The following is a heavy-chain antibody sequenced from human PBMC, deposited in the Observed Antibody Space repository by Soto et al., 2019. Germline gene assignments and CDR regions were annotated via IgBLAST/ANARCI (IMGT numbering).Heavy chain of an antibody. J-gene: IGHJ4*02. D-gene: IGHD6-6*01. Sequence: GGSLRLSCAGSGFIFKNYALNWVRQAPGKGLEWVASITRDGYNKYYADSVKGRFTISRDNSRDTLSLQMTALRTEDSSIYYCTKSSGGSSSVGMDYWGQGTRVIVSS. CDR2: ITRDGYNK. V-gene: IGHV3-30*04. CDR3: TKSSGGSSSVGMDY. CDR1: GFIFKNYA.